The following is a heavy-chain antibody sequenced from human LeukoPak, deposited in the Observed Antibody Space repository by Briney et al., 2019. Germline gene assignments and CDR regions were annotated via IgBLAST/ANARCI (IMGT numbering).Heavy chain of an antibody. D-gene: IGHD5-18*01. J-gene: IGHJ6*03. CDR2: IRYDGSNK. CDR3: AKVQEGVQLWLRGYYYMDV. V-gene: IGHV3-30*02. Sequence: GGSLRLSCAASGFTFSSYGMHWVRQAPGKGLEWVAFIRYDGSNKYYADSVKGRFTISRDNSKNTLYPQMNSLRAEDTAVYYCAKVQEGVQLWLRGYYYMDVWGKGTTVTVSS. CDR1: GFTFSSYG.